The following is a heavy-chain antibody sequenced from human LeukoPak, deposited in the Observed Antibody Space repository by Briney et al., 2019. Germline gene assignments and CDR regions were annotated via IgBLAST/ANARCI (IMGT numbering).Heavy chain of an antibody. J-gene: IGHJ4*02. CDR1: GFTFSNAW. Sequence: GGSLRLSCAASGFTFSNAWMSWVRQAPGKGLEWVGRIKSKTDGGTTDYAAPVKGRFTISRDDSKNTLYLQMNSLKTEDTAVYYCTAEVLRFLEWLLYPDAYWGQGTLVTVSS. CDR2: IKSKTDGGTT. CDR3: TAEVLRFLEWLLYPDAY. V-gene: IGHV3-15*01. D-gene: IGHD3-3*01.